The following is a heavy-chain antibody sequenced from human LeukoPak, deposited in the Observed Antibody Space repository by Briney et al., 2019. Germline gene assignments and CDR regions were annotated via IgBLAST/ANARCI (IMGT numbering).Heavy chain of an antibody. CDR3: ARGHCSATTCYTKDDAFDI. Sequence: GGSLRLSCAASGFTFSSYNMKWVRQAPGKGLEWVSSISSSSSSIYYADSVKGRFTISRDNAKNSLYLQMNSLRAEDTAVYYCARGHCSATTCYTKDDAFDIWGQGTMVTVSS. D-gene: IGHD2-2*02. CDR1: GFTFSSYN. CDR2: ISSSSSSI. J-gene: IGHJ3*02. V-gene: IGHV3-21*01.